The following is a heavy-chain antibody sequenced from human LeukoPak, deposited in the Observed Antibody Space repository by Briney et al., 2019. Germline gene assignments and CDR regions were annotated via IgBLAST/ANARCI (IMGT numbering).Heavy chain of an antibody. CDR2: ISSSSSYI. CDR3: ARDVGATLGYFDY. Sequence: GGSLRLSCAASGFTFSSYSMNWVRRAPGKGLEWVSSISSSSSYIYYADSVKGRFTISRDNAKNSLFLQMNSLRAEDTAVYYCARDVGATLGYFDYWGQGTLVTVSS. D-gene: IGHD1-26*01. J-gene: IGHJ4*02. V-gene: IGHV3-21*01. CDR1: GFTFSSYS.